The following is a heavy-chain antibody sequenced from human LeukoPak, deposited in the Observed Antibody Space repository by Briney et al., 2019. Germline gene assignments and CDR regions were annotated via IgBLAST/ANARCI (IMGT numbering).Heavy chain of an antibody. J-gene: IGHJ5*02. V-gene: IGHV3-21*01. CDR1: GFTFSSYS. CDR3: ARGLFPGMEWLSPWGFDP. D-gene: IGHD3-3*01. CDR2: ISSSSSYI. Sequence: RPGGSLRLSCAASGFTFSSYSMNWVRQAPGKGLEWVSSISSSSSYIYYADSVKGRFTISRDNAKNSLYLQMNSLRAEDTAVYYCARGLFPGMEWLSPWGFDPWGQGTLVTVSS.